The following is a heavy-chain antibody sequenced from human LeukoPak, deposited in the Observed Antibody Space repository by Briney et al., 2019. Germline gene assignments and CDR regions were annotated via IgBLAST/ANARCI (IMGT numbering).Heavy chain of an antibody. Sequence: PGRSLRLSCAASGFTFSGYGMHWVRQAPGKGLEWVAVIWYDGSNKYYADSVKGRFTISRDNSKNTLYLQMNSLRAEDTAVYYCARTDSSSWPPPLDCWGQGTLVTVSS. CDR2: IWYDGSNK. CDR3: ARTDSSSWPPPLDC. D-gene: IGHD6-13*01. V-gene: IGHV3-33*01. CDR1: GFTFSGYG. J-gene: IGHJ4*02.